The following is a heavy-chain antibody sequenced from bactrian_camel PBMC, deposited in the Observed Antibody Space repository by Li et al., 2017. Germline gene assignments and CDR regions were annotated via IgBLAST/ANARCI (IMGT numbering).Heavy chain of an antibody. CDR3: AADPARHWVGWSLSPREYSI. J-gene: IGHJ4*01. V-gene: IGHV3S25*01. CDR1: GFTFSSVW. Sequence: QLVESGGGLVQPGGSLRLSCAASGFTFSSVWMNWVRQAPGKGLEWVSNINSGSDYIDYVDSVEGRFTSSRDNTKNTLYLQMNSLKPEDTAMYYCAADPARHWVGWSLSPREYSIWGQGTQVTVS. CDR2: INSGSDYI. D-gene: IGHD5*01.